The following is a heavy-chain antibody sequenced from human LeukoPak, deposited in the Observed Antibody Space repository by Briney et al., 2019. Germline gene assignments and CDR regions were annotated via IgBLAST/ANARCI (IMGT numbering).Heavy chain of an antibody. CDR1: GGTFSSYA. D-gene: IGHD5-12*01. Sequence: SVKVSCKASGGTFSSYAISWVRQAPGQGLEWMGGIIPIFGTANYAQKFQGRVTITTDESTSTAYMELSSLRSEDTAVYYCATRVWGGYEGRVDNWFDPWGQGTLVTVSS. CDR2: IIPIFGTA. CDR3: ATRVWGGYEGRVDNWFDP. J-gene: IGHJ5*02. V-gene: IGHV1-69*05.